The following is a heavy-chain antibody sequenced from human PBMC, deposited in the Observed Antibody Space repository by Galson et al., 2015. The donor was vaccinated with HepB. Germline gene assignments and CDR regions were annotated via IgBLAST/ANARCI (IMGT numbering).Heavy chain of an antibody. CDR2: ISAYNGNT. V-gene: IGHV1-18*04. J-gene: IGHJ4*02. D-gene: IGHD1-26*01. CDR3: ARSPRISLTGVGVD. CDR1: GYTFTSYG. Sequence: SVKVSCKASGYTFTSYGISWVRQAPGQGLEWMGWISAYNGNTNYAQKLQGRVTMTTDTSTSTAYMELRSLRSDDTAVYYCARSPRISLTGVGVDWGQGTLVTVSS.